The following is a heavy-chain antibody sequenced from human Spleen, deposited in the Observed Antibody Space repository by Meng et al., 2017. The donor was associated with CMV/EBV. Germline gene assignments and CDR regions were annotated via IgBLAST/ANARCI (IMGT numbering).Heavy chain of an antibody. Sequence: GESLKISCAASGFTFSSYAMSWVRQAPGKGLEWVSYISSSGSTIYYADAVKGRFTISRDNAKNSLYLQMNSLRAEDTAVYYCARVQAVAGLDWYFDLWGRGTLVTVSS. D-gene: IGHD6-19*01. CDR1: GFTFSSYA. CDR2: ISSSGSTI. CDR3: ARVQAVAGLDWYFDL. J-gene: IGHJ2*01. V-gene: IGHV3-48*04.